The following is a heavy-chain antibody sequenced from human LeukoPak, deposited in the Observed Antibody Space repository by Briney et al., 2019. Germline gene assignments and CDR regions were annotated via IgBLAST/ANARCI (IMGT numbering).Heavy chain of an antibody. CDR2: IRSKANSYAT. D-gene: IGHD6-13*01. CDR1: GFTFSGSA. J-gene: IGHJ4*02. Sequence: PGGSLRLSCAASGFTFSGSAMHWVRQASGKGLEWVGRIRSKANSYATAYAASVKGRFTISRDDSKNTAYLQMNSLKTEDTAVYYCTPGYSSSWDNFDYWGQGTLVTVSS. V-gene: IGHV3-73*01. CDR3: TPGYSSSWDNFDY.